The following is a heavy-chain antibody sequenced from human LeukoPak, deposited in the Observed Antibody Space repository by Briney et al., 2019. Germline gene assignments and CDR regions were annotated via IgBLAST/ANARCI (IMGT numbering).Heavy chain of an antibody. J-gene: IGHJ4*02. CDR1: GFSFSTFG. CDR3: AKDRSGSYFDY. CDR2: ISYDASTN. V-gene: IGHV3-30*18. Sequence: GRSLRLSCAASGFSFSTFGMHWVRQAPGKGQEWVAVISYDASTNYYADSVKGRFTISRDNSKNNLYLQMNTLRVEDTAVYYCAKDRSGSYFDYWGQGTLVTVSS. D-gene: IGHD1-26*01.